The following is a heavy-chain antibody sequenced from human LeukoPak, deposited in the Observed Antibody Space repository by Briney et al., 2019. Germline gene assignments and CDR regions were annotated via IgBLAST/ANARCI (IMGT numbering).Heavy chain of an antibody. Sequence: GGSLRLSYAASGFTFSSSAMCWVRQAPGKGLEWVSAISASGGSTYYADSVKGRFTISRDNSKNTLYLQMNSLRVDDTAVYYCAKDSTESRWYFDLRGRGTLVTVSS. CDR1: GFTFSSSA. V-gene: IGHV3-23*01. J-gene: IGHJ2*01. D-gene: IGHD4-11*01. CDR3: AKDSTESRWYFDL. CDR2: ISASGGST.